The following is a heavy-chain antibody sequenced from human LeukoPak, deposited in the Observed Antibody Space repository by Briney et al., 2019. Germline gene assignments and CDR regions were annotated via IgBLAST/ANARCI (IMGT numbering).Heavy chain of an antibody. CDR1: GFTFSSYG. D-gene: IGHD1-26*01. Sequence: GGSLRLSCAASGFTFSSYGMSWVRQAPGKGLEWVSAISGSGGSTYYADSVKGRFTISRDNSKNTLYLQMNSLRAEDTAVYYCAKDQREIRVMDVWGKGTTVTISS. V-gene: IGHV3-23*01. CDR3: AKDQREIRVMDV. J-gene: IGHJ6*04. CDR2: ISGSGGST.